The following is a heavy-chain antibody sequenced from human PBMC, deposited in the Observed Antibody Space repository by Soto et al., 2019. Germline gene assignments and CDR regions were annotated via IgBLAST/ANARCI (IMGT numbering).Heavy chain of an antibody. D-gene: IGHD1-1*01. CDR2: VHISGHS. V-gene: IGHV4-4*02. Sequence: SDTLSLTCTLSGGSVRAPDWWNLVRQSPDKGLEWIAEVHISGHSNYNPSLRSRVSVSIDSSKNQFYLNLNSVTAADTAIYYCARVRQGCSANNCYFDPWGQGTQVTVSS. J-gene: IGHJ5*01. CDR3: ARVRQGCSANNCYFDP. CDR1: GGSVRAPDW.